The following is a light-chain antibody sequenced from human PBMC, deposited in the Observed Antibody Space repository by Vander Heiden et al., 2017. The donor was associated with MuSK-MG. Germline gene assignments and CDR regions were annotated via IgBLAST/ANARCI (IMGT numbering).Light chain of an antibody. CDR2: AAS. V-gene: IGKV1-39*01. Sequence: DSQMTQAPSSLSASVGDRVTITCRASQSISSYLNWYQQKPGKAPELLIYAASTLQSGVPSRCSGRGSGTEFTLTISSLQPEDFATYYCQQSYNTPLTFGGGTKVEIK. J-gene: IGKJ4*01. CDR3: QQSYNTPLT. CDR1: QSISSY.